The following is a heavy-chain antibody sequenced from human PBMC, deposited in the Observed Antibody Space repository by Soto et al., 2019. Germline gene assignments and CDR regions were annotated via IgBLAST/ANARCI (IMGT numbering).Heavy chain of an antibody. CDR1: GFTFSNAW. CDR3: TTAKRDYYYGMDV. J-gene: IGHJ6*02. V-gene: IGHV3-15*07. CDR2: IKSKTDGGTT. Sequence: EVQLLESGGGLVKPGGSLRLSCAASGFTFSNAWMNWVRQAPGKGLEWVGRIKSKTDGGTTDYAAPVKGRFTISRDDSKNTLYLQMNSLKTEDTAVYYCTTAKRDYYYGMDVWGQGTTVTVSS.